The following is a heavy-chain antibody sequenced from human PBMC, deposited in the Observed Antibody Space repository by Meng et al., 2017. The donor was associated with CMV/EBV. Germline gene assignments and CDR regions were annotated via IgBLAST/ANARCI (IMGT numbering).Heavy chain of an antibody. CDR3: ARDWFFGGSGWFDP. J-gene: IGHJ5*02. V-gene: IGHV3-30-3*01. D-gene: IGHD3-3*01. Sequence: SEFTFSSDAMHCVRQAPGKGLEWVAVISYDGSNKYYADSVKGRFTISRDNSKNTLYLQMNSLRAEDTAVYYCARDWFFGGSGWFDPWGQGTLVTVSS. CDR1: EFTFSSDA. CDR2: ISYDGSNK.